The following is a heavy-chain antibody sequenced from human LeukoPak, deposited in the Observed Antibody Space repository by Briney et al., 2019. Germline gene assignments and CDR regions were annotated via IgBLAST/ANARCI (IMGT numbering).Heavy chain of an antibody. D-gene: IGHD2-15*01. CDR1: GGSFRGYY. CDR3: AKEKGYCSGGSCYGGTFDY. J-gene: IGHJ4*02. Sequence: SETLSLTCAVYGGSFRGYYWSWIRQPPGKGLEWIGEINHSGSTNYNPSLKSRVTTTVDTSKNQFSLKLSSVTAADTAVYYCAKEKGYCSGGSCYGGTFDYWGQGTLVTVSS. CDR2: INHSGST. V-gene: IGHV4-34*01.